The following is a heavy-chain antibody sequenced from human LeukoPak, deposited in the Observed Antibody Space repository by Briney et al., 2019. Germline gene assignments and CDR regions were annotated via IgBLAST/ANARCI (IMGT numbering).Heavy chain of an antibody. Sequence: GASVKVSCKASGGTFSSYAISWVRQAPGQGLEWMGGIIPIFGTANYAQKFRGRVTITADKSTRTAYMELSSLRSEDTAVYYCARSGYSYGADAFDIWGQGTMVTVSS. CDR1: GGTFSSYA. V-gene: IGHV1-69*06. J-gene: IGHJ3*02. CDR3: ARSGYSYGADAFDI. D-gene: IGHD5-18*01. CDR2: IIPIFGTA.